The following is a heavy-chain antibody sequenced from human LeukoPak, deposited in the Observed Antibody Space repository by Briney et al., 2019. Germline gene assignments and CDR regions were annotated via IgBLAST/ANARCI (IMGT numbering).Heavy chain of an antibody. Sequence: TSETLSLTCTVSGGSISSYYWSWIRQPPGKGLEWIGYIYYSGSTNYNPSLKSRVTISVDTSKNQFSLKLSSVTAADTAVYYCARATDPTGYSSSWYITYAFDIWGQGTMVTVSS. CDR1: GGSISSYY. J-gene: IGHJ3*02. D-gene: IGHD6-13*01. V-gene: IGHV4-59*01. CDR2: IYYSGST. CDR3: ARATDPTGYSSSWYITYAFDI.